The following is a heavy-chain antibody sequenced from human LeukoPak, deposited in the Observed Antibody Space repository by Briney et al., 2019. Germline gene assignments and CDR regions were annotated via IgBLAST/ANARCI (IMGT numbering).Heavy chain of an antibody. Sequence: SETLSLTCAVSSGFIISSDYYWGWMRQSPGKGLEWIGSIHYSGSAYYSPSLKSRVTVSVDTSKNQFSLKLSSVTAADTAVYYCARRPRSGYYLDYWGQGTLVTVSS. V-gene: IGHV4-39*01. D-gene: IGHD3-22*01. CDR1: SGFIISSDYY. CDR2: IHYSGSA. CDR3: ARRPRSGYYLDY. J-gene: IGHJ4*02.